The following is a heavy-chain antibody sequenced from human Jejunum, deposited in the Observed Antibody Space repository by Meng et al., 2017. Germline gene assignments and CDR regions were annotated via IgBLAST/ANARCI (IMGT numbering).Heavy chain of an antibody. CDR1: GGSGSRAGYQ. J-gene: IGHJ4*02. Sequence: QVQLQESGPGLVRPSETLSLTCTGSGGSGSRAGYQWGWIRQPPGKGLEWIGYASTNYNPSLKSRVTISLDTSRNQFSLSLSSVTAADTAVYYCARDHMGSLDYWGQGILVTVSS. D-gene: IGHD1-26*01. CDR3: ARDHMGSLDY. CDR2: AST. V-gene: IGHV4-61*08.